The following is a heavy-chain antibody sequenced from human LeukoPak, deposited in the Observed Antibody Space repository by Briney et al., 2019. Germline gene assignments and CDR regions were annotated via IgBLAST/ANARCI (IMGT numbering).Heavy chain of an antibody. CDR3: ARDHEYSNYD. J-gene: IGHJ4*02. CDR2: IKEDGSEK. V-gene: IGHV3-7*01. CDR1: GLTFSSYW. Sequence: PGGSLRLSCAASGLTFSSYWMSWVRQAPGKGLEWVANIKEDGSEKYYVDSVKGRFTISRGNAKNSLYLQMNSLRAEDTAVYYCARDHEYSNYDWGQGTLVTVSS. D-gene: IGHD4-11*01.